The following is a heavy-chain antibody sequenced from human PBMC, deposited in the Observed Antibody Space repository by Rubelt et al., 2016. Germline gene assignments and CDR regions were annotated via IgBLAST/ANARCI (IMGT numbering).Heavy chain of an antibody. V-gene: IGHV4-34*02. J-gene: IGHJ4*02. Sequence: QVQLQQWGAGLLKPSETLSRTCAVYGGSFSGYFWSWIRQPPGMGLEWIGEINESGTTNYNPSLKSRVTISLDTSKSQFSLKLSSVTAAETAVYYCARGADSSGYYYWGQGILVTVSS. CDR2: INESGTT. CDR1: GGSFSGYF. CDR3: ARGADSSGYYY. D-gene: IGHD3-22*01.